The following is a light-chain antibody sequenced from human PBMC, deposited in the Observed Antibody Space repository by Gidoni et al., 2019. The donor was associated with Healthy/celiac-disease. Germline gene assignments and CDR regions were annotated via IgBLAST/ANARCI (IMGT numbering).Light chain of an antibody. V-gene: IGLV1-47*01. Sequence: VLPPPPSASGTPVQGVTISCSGSSSNIGSNYVYWYQQLPGTAPKLLIYRNNQRPSGVPDRFSGSKSGTSASLAISGLRSEDEADYYCAAWDDSLSGPVFGGGTKLTVL. CDR2: RNN. CDR3: AAWDDSLSGPV. J-gene: IGLJ3*02. CDR1: SSNIGSNY.